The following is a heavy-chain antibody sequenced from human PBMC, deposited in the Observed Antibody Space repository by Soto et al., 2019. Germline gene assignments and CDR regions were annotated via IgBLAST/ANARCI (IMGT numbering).Heavy chain of an antibody. J-gene: IGHJ3*02. CDR2: IKSKTDGGTT. CDR1: GFTFSNAW. Sequence: PGGSLRLSCAASGFTFSNAWMSWVRQAPGKGLEWVGRIKSKTDGGTTDYAAPVKGRFTISRDDSKDTLYLQMNSLKTEDAAVYYCTTGTTVTKLRTFDIWGQGTMVTV. CDR3: TTGTTVTKLRTFDI. V-gene: IGHV3-15*01. D-gene: IGHD4-17*01.